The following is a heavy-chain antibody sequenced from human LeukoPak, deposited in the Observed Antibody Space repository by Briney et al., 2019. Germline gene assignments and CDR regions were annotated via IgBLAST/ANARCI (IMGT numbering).Heavy chain of an antibody. Sequence: ASVKVSCKASGYTFTSYAMPWVRQALGQRLEWMGWINAGNGNTKYSQKFQGRVTITRDTSASTAYMELSSLRSEDTAVYYCGGEWGGETGYSSGWYEGYWGQGTLVTVSS. J-gene: IGHJ4*02. D-gene: IGHD6-19*01. V-gene: IGHV1-3*01. CDR3: GGEWGGETGYSSGWYEGY. CDR1: GYTFTSYA. CDR2: INAGNGNT.